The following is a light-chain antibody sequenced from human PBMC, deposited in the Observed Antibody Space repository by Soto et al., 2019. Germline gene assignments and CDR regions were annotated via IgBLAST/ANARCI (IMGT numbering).Light chain of an antibody. Sequence: QSVLTQPPSASGTPGQRVTISCSGNSFNIGSNYVYWHLHLPGTAPKLLIYNDAQRPSGVPERFSGSKSGTSASLAISGLRSEDEADYYCASWDDSLYSPVFGGGTKLTVL. J-gene: IGLJ2*01. CDR3: ASWDDSLYSPV. V-gene: IGLV1-47*02. CDR2: NDA. CDR1: SFNIGSNY.